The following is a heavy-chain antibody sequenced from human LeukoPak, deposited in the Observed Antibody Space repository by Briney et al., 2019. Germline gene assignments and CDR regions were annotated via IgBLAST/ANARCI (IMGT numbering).Heavy chain of an antibody. CDR1: GYTFSSYG. J-gene: IGHJ4*02. CDR2: ISTNKGYT. Sequence: ASVKVSCKASGYTFSSYGITWVRQAPGQGLEWMGWISTNKGYTNYAQKFQGRVIMTTDTSTYIAYMEVRSLRSDDTAVYYCARDRYTGYDDYWGQGTLVTVSS. V-gene: IGHV1-18*01. CDR3: ARDRYTGYDDY. D-gene: IGHD5-12*01.